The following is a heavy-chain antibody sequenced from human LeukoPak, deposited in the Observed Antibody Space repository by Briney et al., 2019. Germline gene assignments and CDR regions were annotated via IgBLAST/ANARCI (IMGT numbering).Heavy chain of an antibody. J-gene: IGHJ4*02. D-gene: IGHD5-18*01. CDR2: IYSGGST. CDR1: GFTFSDYY. Sequence: QPGGSLRLSCAASGFTFSDYYMSWIRQAPGKGLEWVSVIYSGGSTYYADSVKGRFTISRDNSKNTLYLQMNSLRAEDTAVYYCASLGYSYGNHHFDYWGQGTLVTVSS. CDR3: ASLGYSYGNHHFDY. V-gene: IGHV3-66*01.